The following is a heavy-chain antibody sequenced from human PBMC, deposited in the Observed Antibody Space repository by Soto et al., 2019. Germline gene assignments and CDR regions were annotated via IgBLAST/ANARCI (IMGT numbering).Heavy chain of an antibody. D-gene: IGHD3-3*01. Sequence: EVQLLESGGGLVQPGGSLRLSCAASGFTFSSYAMSWVRQAPGKGLEWVSAISGSGGSTYYADSVKGRFTISRDNSKNTLYLQMNSLRAEDTALYYCAGGDFWSGPTYYYYGMDVWGQGTTVTVSS. CDR1: GFTFSSYA. CDR2: ISGSGGST. CDR3: AGGDFWSGPTYYYYGMDV. V-gene: IGHV3-23*01. J-gene: IGHJ6*02.